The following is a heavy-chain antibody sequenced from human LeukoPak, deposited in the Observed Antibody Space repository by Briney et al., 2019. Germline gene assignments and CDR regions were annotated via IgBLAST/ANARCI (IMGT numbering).Heavy chain of an antibody. V-gene: IGHV4-4*07. CDR1: GGAISGYY. D-gene: IGHD3/OR15-3a*01. J-gene: IGHJ4*02. CDR3: ARVGSGYDFFDY. CDR2: VYSSGST. Sequence: SDTLSLTCTVSGGAISGYYWSWIRQPAGKGLEWLGRVYSSGSTKYNPSLESRVTMSVDTSKNQFSLELNFVTAADTAVYYCARVGSGYDFFDYWGQGTLVTVSS.